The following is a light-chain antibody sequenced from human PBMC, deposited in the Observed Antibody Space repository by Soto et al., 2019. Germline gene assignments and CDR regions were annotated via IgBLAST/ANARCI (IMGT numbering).Light chain of an antibody. CDR3: QQYSSSPPIT. J-gene: IGKJ5*01. V-gene: IGKV3-20*01. CDR2: GAS. Sequence: IVLTQSPGTLSLSTGEGATVSCRASESVTNSYLAWYQQKPGQAPRLLIYGASTRASGVPVRFSGSGSGTDFTLTISRLEPEDFAVYFCQQYSSSPPITFGQGTRLEIK. CDR1: ESVTNSY.